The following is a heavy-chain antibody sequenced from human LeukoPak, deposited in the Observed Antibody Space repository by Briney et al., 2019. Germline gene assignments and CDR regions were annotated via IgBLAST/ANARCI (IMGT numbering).Heavy chain of an antibody. V-gene: IGHV3-74*01. D-gene: IGHD3-10*01. Sequence: GGSLRLSCAASGFTFSSYWMHWVRQAPGKGLVWVAQINGDGSDTSYADSVKGRFTISRDNSKNTLYLQMNSLRAEDTAVYYCAKGWAYGSGSYYPLGAFDIWGQGTMVTVSS. CDR1: GFTFSSYW. J-gene: IGHJ3*02. CDR2: INGDGSDT. CDR3: AKGWAYGSGSYYPLGAFDI.